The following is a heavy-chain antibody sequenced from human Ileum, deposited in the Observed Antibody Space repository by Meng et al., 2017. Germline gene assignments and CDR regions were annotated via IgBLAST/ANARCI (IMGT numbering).Heavy chain of an antibody. J-gene: IGHJ4*02. CDR3: ARLSWGVTGNDY. D-gene: IGHD1-1*01. V-gene: IGHV7-4-1*02. CDR1: GYTFTSYA. CDR2: IRTNTGNP. Sequence: ASVKVSCKASGYTFTSYAINWVRQAPGQGLEWMGWIRTNTGNPAYAQAFTGRFVFSLDTSVSTAYLEISSLEAEDTALYYCARLSWGVTGNDYWGQGNLVNGAS.